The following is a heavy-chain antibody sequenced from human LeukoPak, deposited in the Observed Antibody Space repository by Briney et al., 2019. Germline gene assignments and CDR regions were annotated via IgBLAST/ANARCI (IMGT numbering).Heavy chain of an antibody. CDR3: AKDRVRGIFGVVTPHPYYFDY. D-gene: IGHD3-3*01. CDR1: GFTFSSYG. J-gene: IGHJ4*02. Sequence: GGSLRLSCAASGFTFSSYGMHWVRQAPGKGLEWVAFIRYDGSNKYYADSVKGRFTISRDNSKNTLYLQMNSLRAEDTAVYYCAKDRVRGIFGVVTPHPYYFDYWGQGTLVTVSS. V-gene: IGHV3-30*02. CDR2: IRYDGSNK.